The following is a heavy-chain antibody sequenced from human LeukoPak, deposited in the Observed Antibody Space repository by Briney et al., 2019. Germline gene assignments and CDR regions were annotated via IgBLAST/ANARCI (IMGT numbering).Heavy chain of an antibody. Sequence: GASVKVSFKASGYTFTSYDINWVRQATGQGLEWMGWMNPNSGNTGYAQKFQGRVTMTRNTSISTAYMELSSLRSEDTAVYYCARSGYDGIYYYYYMDVWGKGTTVTVSS. CDR1: GYTFTSYD. V-gene: IGHV1-8*01. CDR2: MNPNSGNT. CDR3: ARSGYDGIYYYYYMDV. D-gene: IGHD5-12*01. J-gene: IGHJ6*03.